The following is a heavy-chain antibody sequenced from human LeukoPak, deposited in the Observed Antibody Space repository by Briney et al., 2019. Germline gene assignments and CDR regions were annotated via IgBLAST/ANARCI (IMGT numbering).Heavy chain of an antibody. D-gene: IGHD3-22*01. CDR3: ARRLNYYDSSGYSVLFDY. V-gene: IGHV3-66*01. CDR2: IYSGGST. J-gene: IGHJ4*02. Sequence: GGSLRLSCAASGFTVSSNYMSWVRQAPGKGLEWVSVIYSGGSTYYADSVKGRFTISRDNSKNTLSLQRNSLRAEDTAVYYSARRLNYYDSSGYSVLFDYWGQGTLVTVSS. CDR1: GFTVSSNY.